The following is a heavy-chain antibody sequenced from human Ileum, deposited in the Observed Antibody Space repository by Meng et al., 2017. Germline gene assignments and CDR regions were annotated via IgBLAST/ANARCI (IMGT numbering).Heavy chain of an antibody. CDR3: ARGPGRGSGSGSFDY. Sequence: QGPLPESGPGLVKPSQTLSLTCTVSGGSISSGGFYWSWIRQHPGKGLEWIGYIYSSGSTYYNPSLKSLVSISVDTPKNQFSLKLSSVTAADTAVYYCARGPGRGSGSGSFDYWGQGTLVTVSS. V-gene: IGHV4-31*01. CDR1: GGSISSGGFY. D-gene: IGHD3-10*01. CDR2: IYSSGST. J-gene: IGHJ4*02.